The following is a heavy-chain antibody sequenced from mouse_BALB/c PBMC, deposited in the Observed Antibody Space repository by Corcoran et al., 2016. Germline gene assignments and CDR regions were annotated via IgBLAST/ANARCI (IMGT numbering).Heavy chain of an antibody. J-gene: IGHJ4*01. CDR3: TRCDYDYAMDY. CDR2: IDPETGGT. Sequence: QVQLQQSGAELVRPGASLTLSCKASGYTFTDYEMHWVKQTPVHGLEWIGAIDPETGGTAYNQKFKGKATLTADKSSSTAYMELRSLTSEDSAVYYCTRCDYDYAMDYWGQGTSVTVSS. D-gene: IGHD2-4*01. CDR1: GYTFTDYE. V-gene: IGHV1-15*01.